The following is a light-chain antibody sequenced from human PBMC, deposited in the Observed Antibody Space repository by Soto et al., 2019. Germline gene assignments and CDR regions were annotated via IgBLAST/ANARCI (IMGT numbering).Light chain of an antibody. Sequence: EIVMTQSPATLSVSPGERATLSCRASQSVSSKLAWFQQKPGQAPRLLIYDTSIRATGIPARFSGSGSGTDFTLTISRLEPEDFAVYYCQQYGSSPPSWTFGQGTKVDIK. CDR1: QSVSSK. V-gene: IGKV3-20*01. J-gene: IGKJ1*01. CDR2: DTS. CDR3: QQYGSSPPSWT.